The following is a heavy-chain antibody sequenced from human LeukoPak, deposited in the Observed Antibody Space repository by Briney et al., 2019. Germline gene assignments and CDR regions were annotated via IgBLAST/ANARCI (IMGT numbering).Heavy chain of an antibody. V-gene: IGHV1-18*01. CDR1: GYTFTSYG. J-gene: IGHJ4*02. CDR3: ARDDYCSGGSCKRPDY. CDR2: ISAYNGNT. D-gene: IGHD2-15*01. Sequence: ASVKVSCKASGYTFTSYGISWVRQAPGQGLEWMGWISAYNGNTNYAQKLQGRVTMTTDTSTSTAYMELWSLRSDDTAVYYCARDDYCSGGSCKRPDYWGQGTLVTVSS.